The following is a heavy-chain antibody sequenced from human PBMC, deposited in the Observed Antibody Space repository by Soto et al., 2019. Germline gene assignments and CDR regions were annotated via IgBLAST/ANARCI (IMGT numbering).Heavy chain of an antibody. CDR2: VSDNGGSRGGT. CDR1: GFMFNNSA. V-gene: IGHV3-23*01. Sequence: EVELLESGGGLVQPGGSLRLSCKASGFMFNNSAMTWVRQAPGQGLQWVASVSDNGGSRGGTYYADSVKGRFTISRDNSKNTLYLQRDSLTGADTAVYYCARSKAVVIAALDIWGQGTMVTVSS. CDR3: ARSKAVVIAALDI. D-gene: IGHD2-21*01. J-gene: IGHJ3*02.